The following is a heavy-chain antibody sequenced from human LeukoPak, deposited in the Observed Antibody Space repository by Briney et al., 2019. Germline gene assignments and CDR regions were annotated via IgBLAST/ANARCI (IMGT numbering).Heavy chain of an antibody. Sequence: PGGSLRLSCAASGFTFSSYGMHWVRQAPGKGLEWIGEIHHSGSTYYNPSLKSRITMSVDTSKNQFYLKLSSVTAADTAVYYCASRRYLKGGKSVTMVRGLYPNWFDPWGQGTTVTVSS. CDR1: GFTFSSYGM. V-gene: IGHV4-55*02. CDR2: IHHSGST. D-gene: IGHD3-10*01. CDR3: ASRRYLKGGKSVTMVRGLYPNWFDP. J-gene: IGHJ5*01.